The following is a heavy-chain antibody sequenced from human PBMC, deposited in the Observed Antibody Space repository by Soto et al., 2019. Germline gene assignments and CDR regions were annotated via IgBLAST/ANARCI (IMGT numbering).Heavy chain of an antibody. V-gene: IGHV3-30-3*01. Sequence: GGSLRLSCAASGFTFSTYAMHWFRQAPGKGLEWVAVISYDGSNKYYADSVKGRFTISRDNSKNTLYLQMNSLRAEDTAVYYCARGERITIFGVALAGMDVWGQGTTVTVSS. CDR1: GFTFSTYA. J-gene: IGHJ6*02. CDR2: ISYDGSNK. CDR3: ARGERITIFGVALAGMDV. D-gene: IGHD3-3*01.